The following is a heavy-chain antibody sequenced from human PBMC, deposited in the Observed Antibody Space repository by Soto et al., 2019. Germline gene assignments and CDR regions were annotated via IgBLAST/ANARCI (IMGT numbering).Heavy chain of an antibody. V-gene: IGHV4-59*01. D-gene: IGHD3-9*01. Sequence: SETLSLTCAVYGGSFSGYYWSWIRQPPGKGLEWIGHIYYSGSTNYNPSLKSRVTISVDTSKNQFSLKLSSVTAADTAVYYCARDRSDYDILTGYYSNYYYYGMDVWGQGTTVTVSS. CDR3: ARDRSDYDILTGYYSNYYYYGMDV. CDR2: IYYSGST. J-gene: IGHJ6*02. CDR1: GGSFSGYY.